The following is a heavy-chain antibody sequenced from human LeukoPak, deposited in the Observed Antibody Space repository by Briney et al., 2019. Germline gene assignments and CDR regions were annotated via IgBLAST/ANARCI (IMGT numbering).Heavy chain of an antibody. Sequence: SETLSLACTFSGDSFSDYYWTWIRRPPGGTLEWIGHIYYRGSTKYNPSLKNRVSTSLDTSKNQVSLTLTSVTAADTAVYYCARAMRWTSGPVELGWFDRWGQGTQVTVSS. CDR2: IYYRGST. V-gene: IGHV4-59*01. CDR3: ARAMRWTSGPVELGWFDR. J-gene: IGHJ5*02. D-gene: IGHD1-1*01. CDR1: GDSFSDYY.